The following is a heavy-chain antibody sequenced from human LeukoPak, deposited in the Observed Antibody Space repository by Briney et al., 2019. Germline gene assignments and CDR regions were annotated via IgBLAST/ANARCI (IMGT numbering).Heavy chain of an antibody. CDR1: GGSISSYY. J-gene: IGHJ6*03. V-gene: IGHV4-59*08. D-gene: IGHD6-6*01. Sequence: PSETLSLTCTVSGGSISSYYWSWIRQPPGKGLEWIGYIYYSGSTNYNPSLKSRVTISVDTSKNQFSLKLSSVTAADTAVYYCARVRYSSSPPYSYYYYMDVWVKGTTVTVSS. CDR2: IYYSGST. CDR3: ARVRYSSSPPYSYYYYMDV.